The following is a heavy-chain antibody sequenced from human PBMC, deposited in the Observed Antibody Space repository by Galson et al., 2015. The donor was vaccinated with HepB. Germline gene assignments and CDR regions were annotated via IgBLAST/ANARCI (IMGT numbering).Heavy chain of an antibody. CDR3: AAGGLLFSGDGWSHP. CDR2: IVVGSGNT. V-gene: IGHV1-58*01. J-gene: IGHJ5*02. D-gene: IGHD2/OR15-2a*01. CDR1: GFTFTSSA. Sequence: SVKVSCKASGFTFTSSAVQWVRQARGQRLEWIGWIVVGSGNTNYAQKFQERVTIPRDMSTSTAYRELSSLRSEDTAVYYCAAGGLLFSGDGWSHPWGQRTLVTVSS.